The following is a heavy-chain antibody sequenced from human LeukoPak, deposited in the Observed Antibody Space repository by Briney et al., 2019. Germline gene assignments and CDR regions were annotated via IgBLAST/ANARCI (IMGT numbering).Heavy chain of an antibody. D-gene: IGHD6-19*01. Sequence: SQTLSLTCAVSGDIFSSNSAAWNWIRQSPSRGLEWLGRTYYRSKLYNDYAGAVKNRLSINPDTSKNQLSLQLNSATPEDTAVYYCTREYNPGWYDRFDHWGQGTLVTVSS. CDR1: GDIFSSNSAA. J-gene: IGHJ4*02. CDR3: TREYNPGWYDRFDH. CDR2: TYYRSKLYN. V-gene: IGHV6-1*01.